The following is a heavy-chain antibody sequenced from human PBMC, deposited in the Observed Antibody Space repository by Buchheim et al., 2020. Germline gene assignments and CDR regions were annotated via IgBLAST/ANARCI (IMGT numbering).Heavy chain of an antibody. CDR1: GFSFSNYD. D-gene: IGHD6-6*01. Sequence: EVQMVESGGGLVQPGGSLRLSCAASGFSFSNYDMHWVRQRAGQGLEWVSSIGAVGDTYYVDSVEGRFTVSRENGKNSLYLQMSSLTAGDTAVYYCARAFPSDGSSSVPDHGMDVWGQGT. CDR3: ARAFPSDGSSSVPDHGMDV. J-gene: IGHJ6*02. CDR2: IGAVGDT. V-gene: IGHV3-13*01.